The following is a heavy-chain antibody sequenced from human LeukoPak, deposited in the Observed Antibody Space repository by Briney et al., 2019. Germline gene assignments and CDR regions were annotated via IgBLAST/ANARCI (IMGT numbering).Heavy chain of an antibody. Sequence: GGSLRLSCAASGFTFSSYEMNWVRQAPGKGLEWVSYTSSSGSTIYYADSVKGRFTISRDNAKNSLYLQMNSLRAEDTAVYYCARVMVYAYDYWGQGNLVTLSS. J-gene: IGHJ4*02. D-gene: IGHD2-8*01. CDR3: ARVMVYAYDY. V-gene: IGHV3-48*03. CDR2: TSSSGSTI. CDR1: GFTFSSYE.